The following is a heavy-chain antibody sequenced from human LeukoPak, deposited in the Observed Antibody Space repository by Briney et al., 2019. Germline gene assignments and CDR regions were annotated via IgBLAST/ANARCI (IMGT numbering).Heavy chain of an antibody. D-gene: IGHD6-13*01. J-gene: IGHJ4*02. CDR1: GYTLTELS. Sequence: ASVKVSCEVSGYTLTELSMHWVRQAPGKGLGRMGGFDPEDGETIYAQKFQGRVTMTEDTSTDTAYMELSSLRSEDTAVYYCATAPLAAAGRFDYWGQGTLVTVSS. V-gene: IGHV1-24*01. CDR3: ATAPLAAAGRFDY. CDR2: FDPEDGET.